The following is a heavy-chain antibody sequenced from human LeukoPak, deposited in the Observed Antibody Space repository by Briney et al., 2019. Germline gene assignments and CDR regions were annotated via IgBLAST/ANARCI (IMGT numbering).Heavy chain of an antibody. D-gene: IGHD3-10*01. J-gene: IGHJ6*02. CDR2: ISYDGSNK. CDR3: ARGSGSNSDGMDV. V-gene: IGHV3-30-3*01. Sequence: PGRSLRLSCAASGFTFSSYAMHWVRQAPGKGLEWVAVISYDGSNKYYADSVKGRFTISRDNSKNTLYLQMNSLRAEDTAVYYCARGSGSNSDGMDVWGQGTMVTVSS. CDR1: GFTFSSYA.